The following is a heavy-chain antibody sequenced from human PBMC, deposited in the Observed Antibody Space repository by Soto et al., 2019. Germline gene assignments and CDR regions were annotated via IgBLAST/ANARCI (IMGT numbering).Heavy chain of an antibody. CDR3: ARDEDSSGYPSQSDY. D-gene: IGHD3-22*01. CDR2: INPNSGGT. J-gene: IGHJ4*02. CDR1: GYTFTGYY. Sequence: ASLKVSCKASGYTFTGYYMHWVRQAPGQGLEWMGWINPNSGGTNYAQKFQGRVTMTRDTSISTAYMELSRLRSDDTAVYYCARDEDSSGYPSQSDYWGQGTLVTVSS. V-gene: IGHV1-2*02.